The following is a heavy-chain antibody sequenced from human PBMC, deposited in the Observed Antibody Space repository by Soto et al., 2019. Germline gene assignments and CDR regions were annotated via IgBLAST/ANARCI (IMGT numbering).Heavy chain of an antibody. CDR2: VYYRGTT. V-gene: IGHV4-30-4*01. Sequence: QLQESGPGLVKPSQTLSLTCTVSGASINNNDYYWSWIRQTPGKGLEWIGYVYYRGTTDYIPSLKSRLSMSIDKSQNQFTLKLNSVTAADTATYYCARMSYFYDKWYFDLWGRGTLVTVSS. J-gene: IGHJ2*01. CDR3: ARMSYFYDKWYFDL. D-gene: IGHD3-22*01. CDR1: GASINNNDYY.